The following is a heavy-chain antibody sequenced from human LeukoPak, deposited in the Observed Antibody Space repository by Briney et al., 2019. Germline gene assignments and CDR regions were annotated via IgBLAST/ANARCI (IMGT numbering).Heavy chain of an antibody. CDR1: GFTFSSFA. CDR3: VKSPGSGWPV. CDR2: IYSDGSRT. D-gene: IGHD6-19*01. Sequence: GGSLRLSCAASGFTFSSFAMHWVRQAPGKGLEYLSAIYSDGSRTYYADSAKGRFTISRDNSKNTLYFEMSSLRVEDTAVYYCVKSPGSGWPVWGQGTLLTVSS. J-gene: IGHJ4*02. V-gene: IGHV3-64D*06.